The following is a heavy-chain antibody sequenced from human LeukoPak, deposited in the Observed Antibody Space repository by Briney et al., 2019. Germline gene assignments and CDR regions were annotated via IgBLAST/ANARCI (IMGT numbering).Heavy chain of an antibody. V-gene: IGHV1-8*01. CDR2: MNPNSGNT. J-gene: IGHJ5*02. CDR1: GYTFTSYD. CDR3: ARGRLLWFGELYRWFDP. Sequence: ASVKVSCKASGYTFTSYDINGVRQATGQGLEGMGWMNPNSGNTGYAQKFQGRVTMTRNTSISTAYMELSSLRSEDTAVYYCARGRLLWFGELYRWFDPWGQGTLVTVSS. D-gene: IGHD3-10*01.